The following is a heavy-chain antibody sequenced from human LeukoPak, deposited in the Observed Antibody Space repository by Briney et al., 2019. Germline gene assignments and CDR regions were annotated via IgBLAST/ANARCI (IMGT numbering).Heavy chain of an antibody. CDR2: ISGSGGST. CDR3: AKDYDILTGYPFDY. CDR1: GFTFSSYA. D-gene: IGHD3-9*01. V-gene: IGHV3-23*01. Sequence: GGSPRLSCAASGFTFSSYAMSWVRQAPGKGLEWVSAISGSGGSTYYADSVKGRFTISRDNSKNTLYLQMNSLRAEDTAVHYCAKDYDILTGYPFDYWGQGTLVTVSS. J-gene: IGHJ4*02.